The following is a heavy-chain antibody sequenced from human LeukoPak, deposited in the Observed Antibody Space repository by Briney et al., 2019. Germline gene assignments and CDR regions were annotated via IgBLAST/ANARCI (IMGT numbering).Heavy chain of an antibody. V-gene: IGHV1-69*13. J-gene: IGHJ3*02. CDR2: IIPIFGTA. CDR3: ARDLPRIWFGELSGAFDI. Sequence: VASVKVSCKASGGTFSSYAISWVRQAPGQGLEWMGGIIPIFGTANYAQKFQGRVTITADESTSTAYMELSSLRSEDTAVYYCARDLPRIWFGELSGAFDIWGQGTMVTVSS. D-gene: IGHD3-10*01. CDR1: GGTFSSYA.